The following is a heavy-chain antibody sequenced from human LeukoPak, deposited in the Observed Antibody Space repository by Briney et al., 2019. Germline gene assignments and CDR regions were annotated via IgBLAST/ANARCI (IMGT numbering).Heavy chain of an antibody. CDR1: GYTLTELS. CDR2: FDPEDGET. D-gene: IGHD3-9*01. V-gene: IGHV1-24*01. CDR3: ATTGTISDFDY. J-gene: IGHJ4*02. Sequence: ASVKVSCKVSGYTLTELSMHWVRQAPGKGLEWMGGFDPEDGETIYAQKFQGRVTMTKDTSTDTAYMELSSLRSEDTAVYYCATTGTISDFDYWGQGTLVTVSS.